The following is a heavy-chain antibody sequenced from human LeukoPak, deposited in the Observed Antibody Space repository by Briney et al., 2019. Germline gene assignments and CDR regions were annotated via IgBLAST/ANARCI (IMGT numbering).Heavy chain of an antibody. CDR1: GFTFSSYS. CDR2: ISSSSSTI. J-gene: IGHJ6*03. CDR3: ARDYSSSSYDYYYYMDV. Sequence: PGGSLRLSCAASGFTFSSYSMNWVRQAPGKGLEWVSYISSSSSTIYYADSVKGRFTISRDNAKNSLYLQMNSLRAEDTAVYYCARDYSSSSYDYYYYMDVWGKGTTVNVSS. V-gene: IGHV3-48*01. D-gene: IGHD6-6*01.